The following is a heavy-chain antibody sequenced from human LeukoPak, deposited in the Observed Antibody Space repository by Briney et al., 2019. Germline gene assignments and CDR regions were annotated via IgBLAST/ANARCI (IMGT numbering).Heavy chain of an antibody. CDR2: ISSSSSYI. CDR3: ARDARYFANNWFDP. J-gene: IGHJ5*02. CDR1: GFTFSSYS. V-gene: IGHV3-21*01. Sequence: GGSLRLSCAASGFTFSSYSMNWVRQAPGKGLEWVSSISSSSSYIYYADSVKGRFTISRDNAKNSLYLQMYSLRAEDTAVYYCARDARYFANNWFDPWGQGTLVTVSS. D-gene: IGHD3-9*01.